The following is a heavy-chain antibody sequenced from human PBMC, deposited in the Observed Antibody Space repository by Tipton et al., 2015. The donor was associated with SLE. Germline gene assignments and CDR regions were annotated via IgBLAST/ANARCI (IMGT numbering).Heavy chain of an antibody. D-gene: IGHD3-10*01. Sequence: QLVQSGAEVKKPGESLRISCKGSGYSFTSYWIGWVRQMPGKGLEWMGIIYPGDSDTRYSPSFQGQVTISADKSISTAYLRWSSLKASDTAMYYCAYGSGSYYNVDYYGMDVWGQGTTVTVSS. J-gene: IGHJ6*02. CDR3: AYGSGSYYNVDYYGMDV. V-gene: IGHV5-51*01. CDR2: IYPGDSDT. CDR1: GYSFTSYW.